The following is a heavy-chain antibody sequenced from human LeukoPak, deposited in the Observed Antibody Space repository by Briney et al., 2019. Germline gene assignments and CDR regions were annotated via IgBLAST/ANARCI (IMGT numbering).Heavy chain of an antibody. D-gene: IGHD6-13*01. J-gene: IGHJ4*02. CDR2: ISSSSSDT. V-gene: IGHV3-11*03. CDR1: GFTFSDYY. Sequence: GGSLRLSCAASGFTFSDYYMSWIRQAPGKGLEWISYISSSSSDTYYADSVKGRFTISRDNSKTTLFLQMNSLRAEDTAVYYCAKRTSGSSWYSSDSWGQGTLVTVSS. CDR3: AKRTSGSSWYSSDS.